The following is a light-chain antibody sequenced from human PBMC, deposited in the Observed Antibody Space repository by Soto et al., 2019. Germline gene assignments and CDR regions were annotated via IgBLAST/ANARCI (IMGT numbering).Light chain of an antibody. Sequence: IQWTQSPSTLSGSVGDRVTITCRASQTISSWLAWYQQKPGKAPKLLIYKASTLKSGVPSRFSGSGSGTEFTLTISSLQPDDFATYYCQHYNSYSEAFGQGTKVDIK. J-gene: IGKJ1*01. CDR3: QHYNSYSEA. CDR1: QTISSW. V-gene: IGKV1-5*03. CDR2: KAS.